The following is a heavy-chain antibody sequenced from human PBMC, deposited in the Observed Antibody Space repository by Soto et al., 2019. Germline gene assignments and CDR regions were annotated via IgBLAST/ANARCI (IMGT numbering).Heavy chain of an antibody. Sequence: SETLSLTCTVSGDSISISSYYWGWIRQPPGKGLEWIGSIYYGGSTYYNPSLKSRVTISVDTSKNQFSLKLSSVTAADTAVYYCARRVRVYFDYWGQGTLVTVSS. CDR2: IYYGGST. J-gene: IGHJ4*02. CDR1: GDSISISSYY. CDR3: ARRVRVYFDY. V-gene: IGHV4-39*01.